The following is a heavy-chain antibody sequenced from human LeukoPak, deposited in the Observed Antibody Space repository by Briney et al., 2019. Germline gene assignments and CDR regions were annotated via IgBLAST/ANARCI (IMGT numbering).Heavy chain of an antibody. Sequence: ASVKVSCKASGGTFSSYAISWVRQAPGQGLEWMGGIIPIFGTANYAQKFQGRVTITADESTSTAYMELSSLRSEDTAVYYCAREGLTGYYFDYWGQGTLVTVSP. D-gene: IGHD1-14*01. CDR1: GGTFSSYA. CDR3: AREGLTGYYFDY. CDR2: IIPIFGTA. V-gene: IGHV1-69*13. J-gene: IGHJ4*02.